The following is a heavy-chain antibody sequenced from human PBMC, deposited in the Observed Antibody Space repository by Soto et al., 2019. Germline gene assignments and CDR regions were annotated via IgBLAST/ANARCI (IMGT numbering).Heavy chain of an antibody. CDR1: GYNFAFYW. D-gene: IGHD2-15*01. Sequence: LGESLKISCKVSGYNFAFYWIGWVRQRPGKGLEWMGIIYPGDSHTTYGPSFQGQVTISADKSINTAYLQWSRLNVSDTAIYFCARQNKYYDYWGQGTVVTVSS. CDR3: ARQNKYYDY. J-gene: IGHJ4*02. V-gene: IGHV5-51*01. CDR2: IYPGDSHT.